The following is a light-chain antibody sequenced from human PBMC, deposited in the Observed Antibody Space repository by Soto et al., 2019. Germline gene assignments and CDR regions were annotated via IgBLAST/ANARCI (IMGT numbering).Light chain of an antibody. CDR1: SSDVGGYNY. J-gene: IGLJ1*01. CDR3: TSYAGGNNV. CDR2: EVN. V-gene: IGLV2-8*01. Sequence: QSALTQPPSASGSPGQSVTISCTGTSSDVGGYNYVSWYQQHPGKVPKLMVYEVNKLPSGVPDRFSGSKSGNTASLTVSGLQAEDEAYYYCTSYAGGNNVFGTGTKLTVL.